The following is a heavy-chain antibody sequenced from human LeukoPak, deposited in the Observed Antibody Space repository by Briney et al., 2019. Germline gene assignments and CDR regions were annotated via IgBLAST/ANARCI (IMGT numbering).Heavy chain of an antibody. D-gene: IGHD3-3*01. CDR3: AKGWITIFGVVIGAFDI. CDR2: ISGSGGST. J-gene: IGHJ3*02. V-gene: IGHV3-23*01. Sequence: GGSLRLSCAASGFTFSSYAMSWVRQAPGKGLEWVSAISGSGGSTYYADSVKGRFTISRDNSKNTLYLQMNSLRAEDTAVYYCAKGWITIFGVVIGAFDIWGQGTMVTVPS. CDR1: GFTFSSYA.